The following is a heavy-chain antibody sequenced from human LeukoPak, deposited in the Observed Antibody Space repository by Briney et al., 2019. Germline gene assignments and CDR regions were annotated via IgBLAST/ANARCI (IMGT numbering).Heavy chain of an antibody. V-gene: IGHV3-30*02. CDR2: IRYDGSNK. D-gene: IGHD3-10*01. CDR3: AKGSGGSGSYSKYYFDY. J-gene: IGHJ4*02. CDR1: GFSFSNYN. Sequence: GGSLRLSCAASGFSFSNYNINWVRQAPGKGLEWVAFIRYDGSNKYYADSVKGRFTISRDNSKNTLYLQMSSLRAEDTAVYYCAKGSGGSGSYSKYYFDYWGQGTLVTVSS.